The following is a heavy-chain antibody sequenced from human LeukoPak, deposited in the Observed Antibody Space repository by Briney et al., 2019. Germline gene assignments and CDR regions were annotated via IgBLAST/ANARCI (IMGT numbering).Heavy chain of an antibody. CDR3: ARQIAVAVFDY. CDR1: GGSISSSSYY. V-gene: IGHV4-39*01. CDR2: IYYSGST. J-gene: IGHJ4*02. Sequence: SETLSLTCTVSGGSISSSSYYWGWLRQPPGKGLEWIGSIYYSGSTYYNPSLKSRVTISVDTSKNQFSLKLSSVTAADTAVYYCARQIAVAVFDYWGQGTLVTVSS. D-gene: IGHD6-19*01.